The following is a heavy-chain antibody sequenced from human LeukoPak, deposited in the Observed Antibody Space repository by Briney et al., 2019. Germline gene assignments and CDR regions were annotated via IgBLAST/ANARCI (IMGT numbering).Heavy chain of an antibody. V-gene: IGHV3-30-3*01. J-gene: IGHJ4*02. CDR2: ISYDGSNK. Sequence: GGSLRLSCAASGFTFSSYAMHWVRQAPGKGLEWVAVISYDGSNKYYADSVKGRFTISRDNSKNTLYLQMNSLRAEDTAVYYCARGMMGYCSSTSCYPSWGVDYWGQGTLVTVSS. CDR1: GFTFSSYA. D-gene: IGHD2-2*01. CDR3: ARGMMGYCSSTSCYPSWGVDY.